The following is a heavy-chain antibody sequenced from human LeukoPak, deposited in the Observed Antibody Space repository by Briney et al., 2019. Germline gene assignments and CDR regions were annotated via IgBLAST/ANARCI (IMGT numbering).Heavy chain of an antibody. CDR1: GFTVSSNY. V-gene: IGHV3-66*01. D-gene: IGHD6-19*01. CDR2: IYSGGST. J-gene: IGHJ3*02. CDR3: ARARPSSGWYWDAFDI. Sequence: GGSLRLSCAASGFTVSSNYMSWVRQAPGKGLEWVSVIYSGGSTYYADSVKGRFTISRDNSKNTLYLQMNSLRAEDTAVYYCARARPSSGWYWDAFDIWGQGTMVTVSS.